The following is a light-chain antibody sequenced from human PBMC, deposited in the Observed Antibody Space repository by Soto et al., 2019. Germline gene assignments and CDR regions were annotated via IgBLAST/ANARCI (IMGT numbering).Light chain of an antibody. Sequence: EDGFPRSPAKLSLSIAERATLSCRASQSVSSYLAWYQQKPGQAPRLLIHGTSNRATGIPDRFSGSGSGTDFTLTFSRLEPEDFAVYYCEYYGTSITFGGGTKVDIK. CDR2: GTS. J-gene: IGKJ4*01. CDR3: EYYGTSIT. CDR1: QSVSSY. V-gene: IGKV3-20*01.